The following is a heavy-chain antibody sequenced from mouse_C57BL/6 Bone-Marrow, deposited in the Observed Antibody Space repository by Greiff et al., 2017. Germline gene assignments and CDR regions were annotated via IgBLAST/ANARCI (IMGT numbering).Heavy chain of an antibody. J-gene: IGHJ3*01. CDR1: GYTFTDYE. D-gene: IGHD1-1*01. V-gene: IGHV1-15*01. CDR2: IDPETGGT. CDR3: TREDYYGSSSWFAY. Sequence: QVQLKESGAELVRPGASVTLSCKASGYTFTDYEMHWVKQTPVHGLEWIGAIDPETGGTAYNQKFKGKAILTADKSSSTAYMELRSLTSEDSAVYYCTREDYYGSSSWFAYGDQGTLVTVSA.